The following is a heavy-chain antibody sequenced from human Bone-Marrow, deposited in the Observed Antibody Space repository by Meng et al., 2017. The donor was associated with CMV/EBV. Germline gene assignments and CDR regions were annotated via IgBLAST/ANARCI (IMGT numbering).Heavy chain of an antibody. CDR1: GDTFTDNC. CDR3: ARGKVGELLYNY. Sequence: VQQVQAGGELRKPGASVKVSCKASGDTFTDNCMHWVRQAPGQGLEWMGCINPNSGDTNYAQKFQGRVTMTRDTSISTAYMELSRLRSDDTAVYYCARGKVGELLYNYWGQGTLVTVSS. V-gene: IGHV1-2*02. CDR2: INPNSGDT. D-gene: IGHD1-26*01. J-gene: IGHJ4*02.